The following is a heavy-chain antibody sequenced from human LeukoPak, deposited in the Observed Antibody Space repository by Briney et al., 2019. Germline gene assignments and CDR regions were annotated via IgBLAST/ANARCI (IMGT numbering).Heavy chain of an antibody. D-gene: IGHD6-13*01. Sequence: ASVTVSCKASGYTSTSYGISWVRQAPGQGLEWMGWINPNSGGTNYAQKFQGRVTMTRDTSISTAYMELSRLRSDDTAVYYCARKLKQLDAFDIWGQGTMVTVSP. J-gene: IGHJ3*02. V-gene: IGHV1-2*02. CDR2: INPNSGGT. CDR3: ARKLKQLDAFDI. CDR1: GYTSTSYG.